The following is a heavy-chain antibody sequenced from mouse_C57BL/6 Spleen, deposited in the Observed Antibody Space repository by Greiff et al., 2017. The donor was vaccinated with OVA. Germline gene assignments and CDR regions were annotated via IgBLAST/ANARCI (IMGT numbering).Heavy chain of an antibody. D-gene: IGHD1-1*01. J-gene: IGHJ2*01. V-gene: IGHV1-18*01. CDR1: GYTFTDYN. Sequence: VQLKQSGPELVKPGASVKIPCKASGYTFTDYNMDWVKQSHGKSLEWIGDINPNNGGTIYNQKFKGKATLTVDKSSSTAYMELRSLTSEDTAVYYCASSYYYGSSYVPFDYWGQGTTLTVSS. CDR2: INPNNGGT. CDR3: ASSYYYGSSYVPFDY.